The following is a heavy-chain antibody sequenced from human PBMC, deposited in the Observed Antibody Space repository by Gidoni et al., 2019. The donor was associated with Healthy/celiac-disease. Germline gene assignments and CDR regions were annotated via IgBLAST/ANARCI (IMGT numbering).Heavy chain of an antibody. CDR3: ARAVVPYYDFWSGYYLPEVYYYYGMDV. CDR2: IIPIFGTA. Sequence: QVQLVQSGAEVKKPGSSVKVSFKASGGTFSSSPISWVRQAPGQGLEWMGGIIPIFGTANYAQKFQGRVTITADESTSTAYMELSSLRSEDTAVYYCARAVVPYYDFWSGYYLPEVYYYYGMDVWGQGTTVTVSS. D-gene: IGHD3-3*01. CDR1: GGTFSSSP. J-gene: IGHJ6*02. V-gene: IGHV1-69*01.